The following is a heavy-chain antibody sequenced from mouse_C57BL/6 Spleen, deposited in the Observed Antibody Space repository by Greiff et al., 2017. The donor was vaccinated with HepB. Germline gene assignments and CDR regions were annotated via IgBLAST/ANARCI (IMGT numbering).Heavy chain of an antibody. Sequence: QVQLQQSGAELARPGASVKLSCKASGYTFTSYGISWVEQRTGQGLEWIGEIYPRSGNTYYNEKFKGKATLTADKSSSTAYMELRSLTSEDSAVYFCAREEFITTVVATDWYFDVWGTGTTVTVSS. D-gene: IGHD1-1*01. CDR1: GYTFTSYG. CDR2: IYPRSGNT. CDR3: AREEFITTVVATDWYFDV. V-gene: IGHV1-81*01. J-gene: IGHJ1*03.